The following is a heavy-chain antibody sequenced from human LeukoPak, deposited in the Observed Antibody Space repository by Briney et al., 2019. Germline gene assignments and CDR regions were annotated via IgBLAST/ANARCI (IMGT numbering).Heavy chain of an antibody. CDR2: INHSGST. J-gene: IGHJ4*02. CDR3: ARGLVRYYYGSGSYSTYFDY. D-gene: IGHD3-10*01. Sequence: SETLSLTCAVYGGSFSGYYWSWIRQPPGKGLEWIGEINHSGSTNYNPSLKSRVTISVDTSKNQFSLKLSSVTAADTAVYYCARGLVRYYYGSGSYSTYFDYWGQGTLDTVSS. V-gene: IGHV4-34*01. CDR1: GGSFSGYY.